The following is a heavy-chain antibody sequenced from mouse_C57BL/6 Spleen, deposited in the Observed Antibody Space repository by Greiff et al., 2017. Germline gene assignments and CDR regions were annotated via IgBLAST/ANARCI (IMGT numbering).Heavy chain of an antibody. J-gene: IGHJ4*01. D-gene: IGHD4-1*01. CDR3: TPNWFYAMDY. CDR1: GYTFTDYY. CDR2: INPNNGGT. V-gene: IGHV1-26*01. Sequence: EVQLQQSGPELVKPGASVKISCKASGYTFTDYYMNWVKQSHGKSLEWIGDINPNNGGTSYNQKFKGKATLTVDKSSSTAYMELRSLTSEDSAVYYCTPNWFYAMDYWGQGTSVTVSS.